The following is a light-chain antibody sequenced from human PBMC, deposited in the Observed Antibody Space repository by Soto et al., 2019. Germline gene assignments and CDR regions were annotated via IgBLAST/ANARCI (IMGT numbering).Light chain of an antibody. Sequence: EIVLTQSPATLSLSPGERATLSCRASQSVSSYLAWYQQKLGQAPRLLIYDASNRATDIPARFSGSGSGTDFTLTISSLEPEDFAVYYCQQRYIWPQTFGQGTKLEIK. J-gene: IGKJ2*01. V-gene: IGKV3-11*01. CDR2: DAS. CDR3: QQRYIWPQT. CDR1: QSVSSY.